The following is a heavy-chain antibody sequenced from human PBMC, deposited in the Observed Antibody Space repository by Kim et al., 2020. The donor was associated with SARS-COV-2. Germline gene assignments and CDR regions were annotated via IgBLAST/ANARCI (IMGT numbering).Heavy chain of an antibody. V-gene: IGHV4-34*01. CDR3: AGAFWA. Sequence: SETLSLTCAVYGGSFSGYYWSWIRQPPGKGLEWIGEINHSGSTNYNPSLKSRVTISVDTSKNQFSLKLSSVTAADTAVYYCAGAFWAWDQGTLVTVSS. CDR2: INHSGST. J-gene: IGHJ5*02. CDR1: GGSFSGYY. D-gene: IGHD7-27*01.